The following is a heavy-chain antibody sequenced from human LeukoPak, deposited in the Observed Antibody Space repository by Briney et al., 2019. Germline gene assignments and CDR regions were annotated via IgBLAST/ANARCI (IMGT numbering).Heavy chain of an antibody. CDR3: ARGLGATVGWFYP. CDR1: GGSISGYY. D-gene: IGHD1-26*01. J-gene: IGHJ5*02. CDR2: IYYSGST. V-gene: IGHV4-59*01. Sequence: SETLSLTCTVSGGSISGYYWSWIRQPPGKGLEWIGYIYYSGSTNYNPSLKSRVTISVDTSKNQFSLKLSSVTAADTAVYYCARGLGATVGWFYPWGQGTLVTVSS.